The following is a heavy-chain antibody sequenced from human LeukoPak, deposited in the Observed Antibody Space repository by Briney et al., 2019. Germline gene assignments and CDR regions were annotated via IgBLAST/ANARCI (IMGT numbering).Heavy chain of an antibody. CDR3: ASGQLVLWYFDY. Sequence: SETLSLTCGAYGVSFSGYYWSWLRQPPGKGLEWIGEINHSGSTNYNPSLKSRVTISVDTSKNQFSLKLSSVTAADTAVYYCASGQLVLWYFDYWGQGTLVTVSS. CDR1: GVSFSGYY. CDR2: INHSGST. V-gene: IGHV4-34*01. D-gene: IGHD6-13*01. J-gene: IGHJ4*02.